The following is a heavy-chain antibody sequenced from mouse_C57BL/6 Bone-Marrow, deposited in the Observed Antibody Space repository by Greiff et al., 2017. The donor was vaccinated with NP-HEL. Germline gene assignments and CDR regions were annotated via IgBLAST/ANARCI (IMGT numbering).Heavy chain of an antibody. CDR2: IRNKANNHAT. Sequence: EVQVVESGGGLVQPGGSMKLSCAASGFTFSDAWMDWVRQSPEKGLEWVAEIRNKANNHATYYAESVKGRFTISRDDSKSSVYLQMNSLRAEDTGIYYCTRGRGSSSWYFDVGGTGTTVTVSS. V-gene: IGHV6-6*01. CDR3: TRGRGSSSWYFDV. D-gene: IGHD1-1*01. J-gene: IGHJ1*03. CDR1: GFTFSDAW.